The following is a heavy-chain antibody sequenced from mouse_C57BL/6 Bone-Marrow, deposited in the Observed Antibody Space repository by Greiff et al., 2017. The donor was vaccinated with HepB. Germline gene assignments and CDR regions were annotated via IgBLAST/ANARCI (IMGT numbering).Heavy chain of an antibody. CDR3: ARHGSSPYYFDY. CDR1: GYTFTSYW. D-gene: IGHD1-1*01. J-gene: IGHJ2*01. V-gene: IGHV1-69*01. CDR2: IDPSDSYT. Sequence: VQLQQPGAELVMPGASVKLSCKASGYTFTSYWMHWVKQRPGQGLEWIGEIDPSDSYTNYNQKFKGKSTLTVDKSSSTAYMQLSSLTCEDSAVYYCARHGSSPYYFDYWGQGTTLTVSS.